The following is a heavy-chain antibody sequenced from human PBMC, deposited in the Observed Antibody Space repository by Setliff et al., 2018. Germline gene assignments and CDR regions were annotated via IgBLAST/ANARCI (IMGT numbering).Heavy chain of an antibody. Sequence: GASVKVSCKASGGTFRNYGISWVRQAPGQGLEWMGGTIPVFGTTDYSQKFQGRVTIITDESTSTAFMQLSSLRSEDTAVYYCATERGLVVSATDYYYYMDVWGKGTTVTVSS. V-gene: IGHV1-69*05. CDR2: TIPVFGTT. D-gene: IGHD2-15*01. CDR3: ATERGLVVSATDYYYYMDV. CDR1: GGTFRNYG. J-gene: IGHJ6*03.